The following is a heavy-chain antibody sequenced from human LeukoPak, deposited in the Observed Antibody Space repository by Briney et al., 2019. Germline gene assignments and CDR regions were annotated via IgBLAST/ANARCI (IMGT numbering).Heavy chain of an antibody. J-gene: IGHJ4*02. CDR2: ISWNSGSI. V-gene: IGHV3-9*03. Sequence: QPGRSLRLSCAASGFTFDDYAMHWVRQAPGKGLEWDSGISWNSGSIGYADSVKGRFTISRDNAKNSLYLQMNSLRAEDMALYYCAKDTGVIVVGYDNYFDYWGPGTLVTVSS. CDR1: GFTFDDYA. CDR3: AKDTGVIVVGYDNYFDY. D-gene: IGHD3-10*01.